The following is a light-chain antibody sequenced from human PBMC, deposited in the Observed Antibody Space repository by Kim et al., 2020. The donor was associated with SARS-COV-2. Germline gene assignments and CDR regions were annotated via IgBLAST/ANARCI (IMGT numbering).Light chain of an antibody. CDR1: EDVSDY. V-gene: IGKV1-33*01. CDR2: DAA. CDR3: QQYDVTPFT. Sequence: GDRVTITCQGSEDVSDYFNWYHQKPGEAPKVLIRDAANLESGVPSRFSRGGYGTEFSLTISSVQPEDMGTYYCQQYDVTPFTFGQGTRLEIK. J-gene: IGKJ5*01.